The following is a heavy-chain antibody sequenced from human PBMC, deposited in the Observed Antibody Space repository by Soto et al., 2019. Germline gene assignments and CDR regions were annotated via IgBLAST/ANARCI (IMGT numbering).Heavy chain of an antibody. V-gene: IGHV1-8*01. Sequence: ASVKVSCKASGYTFTSYDINWVRQATGQGLEWMGWMNPNSGNTGYAQRFQGRVTMTRNTSISTAYMELSSLRSEDTAVYYCARGQAGDYRYYFDYWGQGTLVTVSS. D-gene: IGHD4-17*01. CDR1: GYTFTSYD. J-gene: IGHJ4*02. CDR3: ARGQAGDYRYYFDY. CDR2: MNPNSGNT.